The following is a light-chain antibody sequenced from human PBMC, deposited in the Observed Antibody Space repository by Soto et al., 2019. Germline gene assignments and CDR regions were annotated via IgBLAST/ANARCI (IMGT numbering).Light chain of an antibody. CDR2: EVT. Sequence: QSALTQPASVSGSPGQSITISCTGTSSDVGGYNYVSWYQQNPGKAPKLMIYEVTNRPSGVSNRYSGSKSGNTASLTISGLQAEDEADYYCASYTGSSSPGVFGGGTKLTVL. CDR1: SSDVGGYNY. J-gene: IGLJ3*02. CDR3: ASYTGSSSPGV. V-gene: IGLV2-14*01.